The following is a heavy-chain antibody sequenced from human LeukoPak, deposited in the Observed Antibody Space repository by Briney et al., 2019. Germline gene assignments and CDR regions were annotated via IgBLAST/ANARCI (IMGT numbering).Heavy chain of an antibody. V-gene: IGHV3-33*01. CDR2: IWYDGSNK. J-gene: IGHJ6*02. CDR1: GFTFSSYG. Sequence: GGSLRLSCAASGFTFSSYGMHWVRQAPGKGLEWVAVIWYDGSNKYYADSVKGRSTISRDNSKNTLYLQMNSLRAEDTAVYYCARDRASLLWFGESLYGMDVWGQGTTVTVSS. D-gene: IGHD3-10*01. CDR3: ARDRASLLWFGESLYGMDV.